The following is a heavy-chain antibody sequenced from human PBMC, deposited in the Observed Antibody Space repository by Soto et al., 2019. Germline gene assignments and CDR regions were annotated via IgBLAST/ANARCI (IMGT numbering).Heavy chain of an antibody. Sequence: SETLSLTCTVSGGSISSYYWSWIRQPPGKGLEWIGYIYYSGSTNYNPSLKSRVTISVDTSKNQFSLKLSSVTAADTAVYYCARTLSLWFGTGGSYFDYWGQGTLVTVSS. J-gene: IGHJ4*02. CDR3: ARTLSLWFGTGGSYFDY. D-gene: IGHD3-10*01. V-gene: IGHV4-59*01. CDR1: GGSISSYY. CDR2: IYYSGST.